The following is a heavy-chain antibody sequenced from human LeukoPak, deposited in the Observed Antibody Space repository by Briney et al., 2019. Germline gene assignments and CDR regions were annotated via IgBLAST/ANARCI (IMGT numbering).Heavy chain of an antibody. CDR3: ARYYYDSSGYYYFDY. CDR1: GFTFSSYE. D-gene: IGHD3-22*01. J-gene: IGHJ4*02. CDR2: ISSSGSTI. V-gene: IGHV3-48*03. Sequence: GGSLRLSCAASGFTFSSYEMNWVRQAPGKGLEWVSYISSSGSTIYYADSVKGLFTISRDNAKNSLYLQMNSLRAEDTAVYYCARYYYDSSGYYYFDYWGQGTLVTVSS.